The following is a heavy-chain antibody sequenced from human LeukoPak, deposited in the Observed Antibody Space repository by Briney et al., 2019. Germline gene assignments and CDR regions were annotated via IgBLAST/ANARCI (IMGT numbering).Heavy chain of an antibody. V-gene: IGHV3-30*03. D-gene: IGHD2/OR15-2a*01. Sequence: GGSLRLSCAASGFAFSSYGMHWVRQAPGKGLEWVAVISYDGSSKYYIDSVKGRFTISRDNSKNTLYLQMNSLRAEDTAVYYCARGENSKTYPVSGYWGQGTLVTVSS. CDR3: ARGENSKTYPVSGY. CDR1: GFAFSSYG. J-gene: IGHJ4*02. CDR2: ISYDGSSK.